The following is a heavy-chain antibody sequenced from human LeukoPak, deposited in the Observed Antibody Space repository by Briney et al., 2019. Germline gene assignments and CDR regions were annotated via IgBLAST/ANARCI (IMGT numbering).Heavy chain of an antibody. D-gene: IGHD4-17*01. Sequence: PSETLSLTCTVSGGSISSHYWSWIRQPPGKGLEWIGYIYYSGSTNYNPSLKSRVTISVDTSKNQFSLKLSSVTAADTAVYYCARATPGAYGDYVWGYFDYWGQGTLVTVSS. CDR2: IYYSGST. V-gene: IGHV4-59*11. CDR1: GGSISSHY. CDR3: ARATPGAYGDYVWGYFDY. J-gene: IGHJ4*02.